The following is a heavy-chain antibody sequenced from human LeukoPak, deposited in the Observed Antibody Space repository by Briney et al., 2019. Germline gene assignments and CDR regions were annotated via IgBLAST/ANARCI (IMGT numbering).Heavy chain of an antibody. V-gene: IGHV3-20*04. D-gene: IGHD6-19*01. CDR2: INWNGGST. CDR3: AMGDSSGWYFDY. Sequence: PGGSLRLSCAAPGSTFDDHGMSWVRQVSGKGLEWVAGINWNGGSTGYGDSVKGRFTISRDNAKNSLFLQMNRLRVEDTALYYCAMGDSSGWYFDYWGQGTLVTVSS. J-gene: IGHJ4*02. CDR1: GSTFDDHG.